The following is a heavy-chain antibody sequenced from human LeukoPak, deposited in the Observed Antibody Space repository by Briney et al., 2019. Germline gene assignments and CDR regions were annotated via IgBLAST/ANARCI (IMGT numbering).Heavy chain of an antibody. Sequence: PGGSLRLSCAASGFTFSSYAMHWVRQAPGKGLEWVAVISYDGSSKYYADSVKGRFTISRDNSKNTLYLQMNSLRAEDTAVYYCARHTDDLGYFQHWGQGTLVTVSS. CDR3: ARHTDDLGYFQH. D-gene: IGHD3-16*01. J-gene: IGHJ1*01. CDR1: GFTFSSYA. CDR2: ISYDGSSK. V-gene: IGHV3-30-3*01.